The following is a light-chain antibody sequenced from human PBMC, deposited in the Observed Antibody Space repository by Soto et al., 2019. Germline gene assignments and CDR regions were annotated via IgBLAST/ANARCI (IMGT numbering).Light chain of an antibody. Sequence: ESVFNQSPGTVSLSPGERDTLSCWASQSVGSSCLAWYQQKPGQAPRLLIYGASSRATGIPDRFSGSGSGTDFTLTISRLEPEDFAVYYCQQYGSSPGTFGQGTKVEIK. V-gene: IGKV3-20*01. CDR2: GAS. CDR3: QQYGSSPGT. CDR1: QSVGSSC. J-gene: IGKJ1*01.